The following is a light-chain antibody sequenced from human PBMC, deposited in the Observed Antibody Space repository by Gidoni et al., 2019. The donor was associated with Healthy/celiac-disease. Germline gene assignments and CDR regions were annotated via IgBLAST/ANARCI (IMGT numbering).Light chain of an antibody. V-gene: IGKV4-1*01. Sequence: DLVMTHSPDSLAVSLGERETINCKSSQSVLYSSNNKNYLAWYQQKPGQPPKMLIYWASTREIGVTDRVSGSGSGTDFTLTISSLQDEDVEVYYCQKYYSTPTFGQXTKVEIK. J-gene: IGKJ1*01. CDR2: WAS. CDR3: QKYYSTPT. CDR1: QSVLYSSNNKNY.